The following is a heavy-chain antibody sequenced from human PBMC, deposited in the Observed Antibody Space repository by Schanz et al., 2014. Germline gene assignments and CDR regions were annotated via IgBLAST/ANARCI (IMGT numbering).Heavy chain of an antibody. CDR2: SSGRDGST. D-gene: IGHD5-12*01. Sequence: EVQLVESGGGLVQPGGSLRLSCTASGFTFSSYAMTWVRQAPGMGLEWVSASSGRDGSTYYADSVRGRFTISRDNSKNTLYLQMNSLRAEDAAVYYCARKVVATIGGYYDNWGQGTLVIVSS. CDR1: GFTFSSYA. CDR3: ARKVVATIGGYYDN. J-gene: IGHJ4*02. V-gene: IGHV3-23*04.